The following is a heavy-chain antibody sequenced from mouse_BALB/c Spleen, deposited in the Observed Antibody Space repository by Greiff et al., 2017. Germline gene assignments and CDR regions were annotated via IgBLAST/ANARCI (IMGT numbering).Heavy chain of an antibody. D-gene: IGHD1-1*01. J-gene: IGHJ4*01. V-gene: IGHV3-2*02. CDR3: ARRAVVAPAMDY. CDR1: GYSITSDYA. Sequence: VQLQQSGPGLVKPSQSLSLTCTVTGYSITSDYAWNWIRQFPGNKLEWMGYISYSGSTSYNPSLKSRISITRDTSKNQFFLQLNSVTTEDTATYYCARRAVVAPAMDYWGQGTSVTVSS. CDR2: ISYSGST.